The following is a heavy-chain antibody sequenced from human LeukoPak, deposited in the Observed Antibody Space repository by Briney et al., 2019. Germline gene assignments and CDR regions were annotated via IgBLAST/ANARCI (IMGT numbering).Heavy chain of an antibody. CDR1: GFTFSSYA. Sequence: GGSLRLSCAASGFTFSSYAMHWVRQAPGKGLEWVAVISYDGSNKYYADSVKGRFTISRDNSKNTLYLQMNSLRAEDTAVYYCAGDSSYYDFWSGYWDYWGQGTLVTVSS. D-gene: IGHD3-3*01. CDR2: ISYDGSNK. J-gene: IGHJ4*02. V-gene: IGHV3-30-3*01. CDR3: AGDSSYYDFWSGYWDY.